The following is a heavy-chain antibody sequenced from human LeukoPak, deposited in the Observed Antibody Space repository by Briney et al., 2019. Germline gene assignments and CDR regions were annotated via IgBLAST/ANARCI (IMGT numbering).Heavy chain of an antibody. Sequence: SETLSLTCTVSGGSISSHYWSWIRQPPGKGLEWIGYIYYSGSTNYNPPLKSRVTISVDPSTNQFSLKLSSVTAADTAVYYCARDLGIQLWLGWFDPWGQGTLVTVSS. V-gene: IGHV4-59*11. J-gene: IGHJ5*02. CDR2: IYYSGST. D-gene: IGHD5-18*01. CDR1: GGSISSHY. CDR3: ARDLGIQLWLGWFDP.